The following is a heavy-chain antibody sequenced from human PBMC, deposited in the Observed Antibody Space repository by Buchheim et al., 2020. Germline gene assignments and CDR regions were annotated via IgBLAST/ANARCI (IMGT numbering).Heavy chain of an antibody. V-gene: IGHV3-23*01. Sequence: EVQLLESGGGLVQPGGSLRLSCAASGFTFSSYAMSWVRQAPGKGLEWVSAISGSGGSTYYADSVKGRFTISRDNSKNKLYLQMNSLRAEDTAVYYCAKDITIAAAGTWYYGMDVWGQGTT. J-gene: IGHJ6*02. CDR3: AKDITIAAAGTWYYGMDV. CDR2: ISGSGGST. CDR1: GFTFSSYA. D-gene: IGHD6-13*01.